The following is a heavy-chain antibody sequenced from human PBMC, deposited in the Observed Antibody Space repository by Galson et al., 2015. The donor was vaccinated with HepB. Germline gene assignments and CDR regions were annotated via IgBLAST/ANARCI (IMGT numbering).Heavy chain of an antibody. D-gene: IGHD3-3*01. Sequence: SLRLSCAASGFTFSSYGMHWVRQAPGKGLEWVAVISYDGSNKYYADSVKGRFTISRDNSKNTLYLQMNSLRAEDTAVYYCAKGLYDFWSGYSFDYWGQGTLVTVSS. V-gene: IGHV3-30*18. CDR2: ISYDGSNK. CDR3: AKGLYDFWSGYSFDY. CDR1: GFTFSSYG. J-gene: IGHJ4*02.